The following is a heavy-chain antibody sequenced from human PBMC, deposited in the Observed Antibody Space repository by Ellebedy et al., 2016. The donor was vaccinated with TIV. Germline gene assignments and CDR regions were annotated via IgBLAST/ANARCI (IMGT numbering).Heavy chain of an antibody. Sequence: PGGSLRLSCAASGFTFSSYSMNRVRQAPGKGLEWVSSISSSSSYIYYADSVKGRFTISRDNAKNSLYLQMNSLRAEDTAVYYCARDQSGITGKLDYWGQGTLVTVSS. D-gene: IGHD1-20*01. J-gene: IGHJ4*02. CDR3: ARDQSGITGKLDY. CDR1: GFTFSSYS. CDR2: ISSSSSYI. V-gene: IGHV3-21*01.